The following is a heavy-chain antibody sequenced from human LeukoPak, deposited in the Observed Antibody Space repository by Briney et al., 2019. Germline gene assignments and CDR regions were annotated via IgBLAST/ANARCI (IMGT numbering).Heavy chain of an antibody. CDR3: AREVENTSGWYSHFDY. CDR1: GFSFSNYS. Sequence: GGSLRLSCAASGFSFSNYSMNWVRQAPGKGLEWVSSISTSSSYIYYADSVKGRFTISRGNAKNSLYLQMNSLRAEDTAVYYCAREVENTSGWYSHFDYWGQGTLVTVSS. D-gene: IGHD6-19*01. CDR2: ISTSSSYI. J-gene: IGHJ4*02. V-gene: IGHV3-21*01.